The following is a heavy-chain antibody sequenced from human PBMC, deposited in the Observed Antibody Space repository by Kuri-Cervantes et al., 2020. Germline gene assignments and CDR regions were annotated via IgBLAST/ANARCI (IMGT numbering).Heavy chain of an antibody. CDR1: GFTFDDYA. D-gene: IGHD3-22*01. CDR2: ISWNSGSI. Sequence: SLKISCAASGFTFDDYAMHWVRQAPGKGLEWVSGISWNSGSIGYADSVKGRFTISRDNAKNSLYLQMNSLRAEDTALYYCAKDGFYYYDSSGFFDYWGQGTLVTVSS. V-gene: IGHV3-9*01. J-gene: IGHJ4*02. CDR3: AKDGFYYYDSSGFFDY.